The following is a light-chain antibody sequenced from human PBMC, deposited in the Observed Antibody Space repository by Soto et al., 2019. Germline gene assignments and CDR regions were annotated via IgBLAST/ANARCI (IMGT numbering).Light chain of an antibody. J-gene: IGKJ1*01. CDR2: DAS. CDR1: LSISNF. Sequence: EIVLTQSPATLSLFPGERATLSCRASLSISNFLAWYQQKPGQPPRLLIYDASIRAAGIPAGSRGSGSGTDFNLTITSLEPEDFAVYYCQQRTDWPWTFGQGTKV. CDR3: QQRTDWPWT. V-gene: IGKV3-11*01.